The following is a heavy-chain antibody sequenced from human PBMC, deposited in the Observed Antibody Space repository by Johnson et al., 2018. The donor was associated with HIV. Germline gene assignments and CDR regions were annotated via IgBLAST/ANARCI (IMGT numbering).Heavy chain of an antibody. D-gene: IGHD3-10*01. CDR3: ARSYYSFNDAFDI. J-gene: IGHJ3*02. Sequence: QVQLVESGGGVVQPGRSLRLSCAASGFTFSSYAMHWVRQAPGKGLEWMAVISYDGNNKYYADSVKGRFTISRDNSKNTLYLQMNSLKAEDTALYYCARSYYSFNDAFDIWGHGTMVTVSS. CDR1: GFTFSSYA. CDR2: ISYDGNNK. V-gene: IGHV3-30*04.